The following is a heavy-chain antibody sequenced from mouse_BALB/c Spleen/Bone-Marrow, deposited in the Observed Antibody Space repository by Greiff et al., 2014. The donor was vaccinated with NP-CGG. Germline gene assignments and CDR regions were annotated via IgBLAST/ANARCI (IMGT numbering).Heavy chain of an antibody. CDR3: ARYYFGSSYFDY. CDR2: IDPANGNT. CDR1: GFNIKDTY. J-gene: IGHJ2*01. V-gene: IGHV14-3*02. Sequence: VQLKESGAELVKPGASVKLSCTASGFNIKDTYMHWVKQRPEQGLEWIGRIDPANGNTKYDQKFQGKATLTADKSSNTAYLQLSSLTSEDAAVYYCARYYFGSSYFDYWGQGTPLTVSS. D-gene: IGHD1-1*01.